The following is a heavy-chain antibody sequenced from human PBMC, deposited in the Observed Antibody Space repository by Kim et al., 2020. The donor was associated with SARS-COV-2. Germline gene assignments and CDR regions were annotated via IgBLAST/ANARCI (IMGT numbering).Heavy chain of an antibody. Sequence: SVKVSCKASGGTFSSYAISWVRQAPGQGLEWMGRIIPIFGIANYAQKFQGRVTITADKSTSTAYMELSSLRSEDTAVYYCARDYGSGGFDPWGQGTLVTVSS. V-gene: IGHV1-69*04. D-gene: IGHD3-10*01. J-gene: IGHJ5*02. CDR2: IIPIFGIA. CDR1: GGTFSSYA. CDR3: ARDYGSGGFDP.